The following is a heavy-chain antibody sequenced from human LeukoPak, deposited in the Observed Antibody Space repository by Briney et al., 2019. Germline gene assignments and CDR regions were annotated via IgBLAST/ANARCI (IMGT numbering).Heavy chain of an antibody. CDR3: AKDMSYGGYSGYDY. V-gene: IGHV3-9*03. CDR2: ISWNSGSI. CDR1: GFTFDDYA. J-gene: IGHJ4*02. Sequence: HPGGSLRLSCAASGFTFDDYAMHWVRQAPGKGLEWVSGISWNSGSIAYADSVKGRFTISRDNAKNSLYLHMNSLRAEDMALYYCAKDMSYGGYSGYDYWGQGTLVTVSS. D-gene: IGHD5-12*01.